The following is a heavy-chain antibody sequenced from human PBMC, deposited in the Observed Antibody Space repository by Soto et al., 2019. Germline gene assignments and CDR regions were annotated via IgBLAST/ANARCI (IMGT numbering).Heavy chain of an antibody. V-gene: IGHV4-30-2*01. CDR1: GDCISSVGYS. Sequence: PSDTLALTCAASGDCISSVGYSWIWIRQPPGEVLEWIGYIYHSGSTYYNPSLKSRVTISVDRSKIQFSLKLSSVTAADRAVYYCARANGSGSQRGSYYYGMDVWGQGTPVTVSS. CDR3: ARANGSGSQRGSYYYGMDV. D-gene: IGHD3-10*01. J-gene: IGHJ6*01. CDR2: IYHSGST.